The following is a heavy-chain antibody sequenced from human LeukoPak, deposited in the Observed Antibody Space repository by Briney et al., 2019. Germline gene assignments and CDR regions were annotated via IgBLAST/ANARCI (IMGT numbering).Heavy chain of an antibody. V-gene: IGHV3-7*01. CDR3: ARDTYRFDDY. J-gene: IGHJ4*02. CDR1: GFTFSSYW. CDR2: INEDGSDK. Sequence: GGCLSLSCAASGFTFSSYWMSGVRQAPARGLEWVASINEDGSDKYYVDSVKGRSTISRDNAKNSLYLQMSSLRAEDTAVYYCARDTYRFDDYWGQGTLVTVSS.